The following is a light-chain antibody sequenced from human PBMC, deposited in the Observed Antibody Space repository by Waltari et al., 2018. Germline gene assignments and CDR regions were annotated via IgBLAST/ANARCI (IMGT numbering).Light chain of an antibody. CDR1: TSAVVNYNV. CDR2: EVP. Sequence: QSALTQPASVSGSPGQSITISCAGTTSAVVNYNVFSWYQQRPAKVPKLIIYEVPHRPSGVSGRFSGSKAGNTASRTIAGLQPEDEANYDCCSYAGGGTPRLLFGGGTEVTVL. V-gene: IGLV2-23*02. J-gene: IGLJ2*01. CDR3: CSYAGGGTPRLL.